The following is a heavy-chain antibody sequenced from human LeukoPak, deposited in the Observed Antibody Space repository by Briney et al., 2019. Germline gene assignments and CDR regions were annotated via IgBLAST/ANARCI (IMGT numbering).Heavy chain of an antibody. CDR1: GGSISSGSYY. Sequence: ASETLSLTCTVSGGSISSGSYYWSWIRQPAGKGLEWIGRIYTSGSTNYNPSLKSRVTISVDKSKNQFSLKLSSVTAADTAVYYCARVWDDYGDYAALDYWGQGTLVTVSS. J-gene: IGHJ4*02. CDR3: ARVWDDYGDYAALDY. D-gene: IGHD4-17*01. CDR2: IYTSGST. V-gene: IGHV4-61*02.